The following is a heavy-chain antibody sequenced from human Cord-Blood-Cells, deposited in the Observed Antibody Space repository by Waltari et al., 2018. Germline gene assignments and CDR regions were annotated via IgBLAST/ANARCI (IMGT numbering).Heavy chain of an antibody. Sequence: QVQLVESGGGVVQPGRSLRLSCAASGFTFSSYAMHWVRQAPGKGLEWVAVISYDGSNKYYADSVKGRFTISRDNYKNTLYLQRNSLRAEDTAVYYCARDPRSSSWYYYYYGMDVWGQGTTVTVSS. CDR1: GFTFSSYA. V-gene: IGHV3-30*04. CDR2: ISYDGSNK. J-gene: IGHJ6*02. CDR3: ARDPRSSSWYYYYYGMDV. D-gene: IGHD6-13*01.